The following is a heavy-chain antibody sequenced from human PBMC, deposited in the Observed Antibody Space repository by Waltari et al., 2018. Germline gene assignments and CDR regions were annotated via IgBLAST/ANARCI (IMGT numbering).Heavy chain of an antibody. CDR1: GGSVTSSHW. V-gene: IGHV4-4*02. CDR3: VRDNRWAEDGFRYFQF. Sequence: QVQLQESGPGLVKPSGTLSLTCAVSGGSVTSSHWWSWVRQAPGKGLEWIGEMYHSGTTNDNPLLKSRVTMSLDRAKNQFSLKLSSVTAADTAVYYCVRDNRWAEDGFRYFQFWGQGTLVTVSS. J-gene: IGHJ1*01. D-gene: IGHD5-12*01. CDR2: MYHSGTT.